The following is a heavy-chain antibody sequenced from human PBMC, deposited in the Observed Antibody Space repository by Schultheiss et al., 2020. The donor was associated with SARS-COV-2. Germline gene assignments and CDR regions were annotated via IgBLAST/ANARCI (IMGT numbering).Heavy chain of an antibody. D-gene: IGHD6-6*01. V-gene: IGHV3-33*03. CDR2: IWYDGSNK. CDR1: GFTFKTYA. Sequence: GGSLRLSCTATGFTFKTYAMHWVRQAQGKGLEWVAVIWYDGSNKYYTDSVKGRFTISRDNAKNSLFLQMDSLTAEDTAVYYCAKDFETSTITSRPISYGMDVWGQGTTVTVSS. J-gene: IGHJ6*02. CDR3: AKDFETSTITSRPISYGMDV.